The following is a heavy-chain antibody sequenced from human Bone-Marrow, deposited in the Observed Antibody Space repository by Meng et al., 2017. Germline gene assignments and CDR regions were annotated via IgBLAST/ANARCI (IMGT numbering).Heavy chain of an antibody. Sequence: QVRLVQSGAEVKKPGASLNISCKASGYTFVSYYIHWVRQAPGQGLEWIGVVNSRRETTIYAQMFQGRVTMTRDTSTSTVYMALSSLESEDTAVYYCARGLAVDEFDYWGQGTLVTVSS. CDR1: GYTFVSYY. V-gene: IGHV1-46*01. J-gene: IGHJ4*02. D-gene: IGHD2-15*01. CDR3: ARGLAVDEFDY. CDR2: VNSRRETT.